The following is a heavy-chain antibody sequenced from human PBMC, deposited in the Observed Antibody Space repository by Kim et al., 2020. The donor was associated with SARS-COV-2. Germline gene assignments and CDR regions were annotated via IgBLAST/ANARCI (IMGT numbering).Heavy chain of an antibody. CDR3: ARANSPYMTSSGPDF. Sequence: GGSLRLSCAASGFSFNGYGMHWVRQAPGKGLEWVTTISYDGSLTYYADSMRGRFTISRDNSRNTLFLQMSSLISEDTAVYYCARANSPYMTSSGPDFWGQGTLVTVSS. CDR1: GFSFNGYG. CDR2: ISYDGSLT. V-gene: IGHV3-30*03. J-gene: IGHJ1*01. D-gene: IGHD2-2*01.